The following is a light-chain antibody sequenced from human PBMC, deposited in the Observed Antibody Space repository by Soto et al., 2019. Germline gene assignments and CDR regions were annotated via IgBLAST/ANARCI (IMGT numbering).Light chain of an antibody. V-gene: IGLV2-14*01. CDR2: EVK. Sequence: QSVLTQPASVSESPGQSISISCTGTSSDVGGYNYVSGYQQHPGQAPKLMIYEVKYRPSGVSNRFSGSKSGNTASLTISGLQAEDEADYYCSSYTSRSTHVFGTGPKLTVL. CDR3: SSYTSRSTHV. J-gene: IGLJ1*01. CDR1: SSDVGGYNY.